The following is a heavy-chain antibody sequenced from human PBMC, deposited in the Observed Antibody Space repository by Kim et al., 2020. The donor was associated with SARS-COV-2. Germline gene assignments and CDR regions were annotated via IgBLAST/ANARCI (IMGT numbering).Heavy chain of an antibody. CDR1: GGSISSYY. V-gene: IGHV4-4*07. CDR2: IYTSGST. Sequence: SETLSLTCTVSGGSISSYYWSWIRQPAGKGLEWIGRIYTSGSTNYNPSLKSRVTMSVDTSKNQFSLKLSSVTAADTAVYYCARTGSCSITSCLSYYFDYWGQGTLVTVSS. D-gene: IGHD2-2*01. CDR3: ARTGSCSITSCLSYYFDY. J-gene: IGHJ4*02.